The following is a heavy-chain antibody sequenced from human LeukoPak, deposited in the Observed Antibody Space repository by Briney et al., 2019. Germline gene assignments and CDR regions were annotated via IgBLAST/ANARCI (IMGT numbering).Heavy chain of an antibody. J-gene: IGHJ4*02. CDR1: GGSFSGYY. CDR3: ARGGGLGRLKWVVVPAAPFDY. Sequence: SETLSLTCAVYGGSFSGYYWSWLRQPPGKGLEWIGEINHSGSTNYNPSLTSRVTISVDTSKNQFSLKLSSVTAADTAVYYCARGGGLGRLKWVVVPAAPFDYWGQGTLVTVSS. V-gene: IGHV4-34*01. CDR2: INHSGST. D-gene: IGHD2-2*01.